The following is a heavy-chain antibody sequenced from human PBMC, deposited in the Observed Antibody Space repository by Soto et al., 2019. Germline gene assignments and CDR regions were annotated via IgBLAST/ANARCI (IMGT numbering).Heavy chain of an antibody. J-gene: IGHJ1*01. CDR2: IIPIFGTA. D-gene: IGHD1-26*01. CDR3: ARGEEWEQKTPFQH. Sequence: QVQLVQSGAEVKKPGSSVKVSSKASGGTFSSYAISWVRQAPGQGLEWMGGIIPIFGTANYAQKFQGRVTVTADEATSTADMELSSLRSEDTAEYYCARGEEWEQKTPFQHWGQGTLVTVSS. V-gene: IGHV1-69*12. CDR1: GGTFSSYA.